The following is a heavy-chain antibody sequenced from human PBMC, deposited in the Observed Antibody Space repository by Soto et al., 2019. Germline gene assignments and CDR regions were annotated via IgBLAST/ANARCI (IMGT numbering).Heavy chain of an antibody. CDR1: GYIFSNYD. J-gene: IGHJ4*02. V-gene: IGHV1-8*01. CDR2: MNPKTGDT. CDR3: ARGPRTNFNPYY. D-gene: IGHD2-8*01. Sequence: GASVKVSCKASGYIFSNYDINWVRQATGQGFEWLGSMNPKTGDTHYVQKLQGRLTMARDTAISTAYVELSSLRPDDTAVYYCARGPRTNFNPYYWGQGTLVTV.